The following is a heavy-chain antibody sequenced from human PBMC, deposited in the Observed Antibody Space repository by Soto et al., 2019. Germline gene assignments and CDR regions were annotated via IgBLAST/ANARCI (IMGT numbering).Heavy chain of an antibody. CDR2: MNPNSGNT. CDR3: ARVKGYYDSSGYITDLDY. CDR1: GYTFTSYD. J-gene: IGHJ4*02. V-gene: IGHV1-8*01. D-gene: IGHD3-22*01. Sequence: QLQLVQSGAEVKKPGASVKVSCKASGYTFTSYDINWVRQATGQGLEWMGWMNPNSGNTGYAQKFQGRVTMTRNTSISTAYMELSSLRSEDTAVYYCARVKGYYDSSGYITDLDYWGQGTLVTVSS.